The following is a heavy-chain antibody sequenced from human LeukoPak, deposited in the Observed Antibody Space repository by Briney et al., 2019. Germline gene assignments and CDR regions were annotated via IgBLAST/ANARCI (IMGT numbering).Heavy chain of an antibody. CDR3: VRRDIFDSGYDDY. V-gene: IGHV1-18*01. D-gene: IGHD5-12*01. CDR2: ISGYNGHA. Sequence: ASVKVSCKASGYTFIIYGLTWVRQAPGRGLEWMGWISGYNGHANYAQKFQGRVTMTTDTSTYTAYMELRSLRSDDTAVYFCVRRDIFDSGYDDYWGQGTLVSVYS. J-gene: IGHJ4*02. CDR1: GYTFIIYG.